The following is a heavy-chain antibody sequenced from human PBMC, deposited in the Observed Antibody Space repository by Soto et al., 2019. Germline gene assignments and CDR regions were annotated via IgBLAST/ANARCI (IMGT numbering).Heavy chain of an antibody. CDR1: GYSFTSYG. V-gene: IGHV1-18*01. Sequence: GAAVKVCCKDSGYSFTSYGISWGRQAPGQRLEWMGWISAYNGNTNYAQKLQGRVTMTTDTSTSTAYMELRSLRSDDTAGYYCALFLVLYLFVVATNLFYPPAQRSPVPVSS. D-gene: IGHD2-21*01. CDR3: ALFLVLYLFVVATNLFYP. CDR2: ISAYNGNT. J-gene: IGHJ5*02.